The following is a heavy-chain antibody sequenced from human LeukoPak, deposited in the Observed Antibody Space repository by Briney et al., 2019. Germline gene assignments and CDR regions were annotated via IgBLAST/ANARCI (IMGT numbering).Heavy chain of an antibody. CDR2: INPNSGDS. Sequence: ASVKVSCKASGYTFTGYYIHWVRQAPGQGLEWMGWINPNSGDSNYAQKFQGRVTMTRDTSINTAYMELSRLRSDDTAVYYCARDIGSGSYYWGQGTLVTVSS. CDR1: GYTFTGYY. D-gene: IGHD3-10*01. CDR3: ARDIGSGSYY. V-gene: IGHV1-2*02. J-gene: IGHJ4*02.